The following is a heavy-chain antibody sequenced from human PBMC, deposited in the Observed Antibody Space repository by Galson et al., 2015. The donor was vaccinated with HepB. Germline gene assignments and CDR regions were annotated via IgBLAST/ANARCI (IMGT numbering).Heavy chain of an antibody. CDR2: ITGSSCLT. CDR3: ARPRGDSFNMVRGLS. V-gene: IGHV3-23*01. J-gene: IGHJ5*02. CDR1: EFTFTSYA. D-gene: IGHD3-10*01. Sequence: SLRLSCAAAEFTFTSYALSWGRQGPGGRLEWVSTITGSSCLTNYADSVKGRFTVSRDNSKNTLFLQVSSLRVEDTGVYYCARPRGDSFNMVRGLSWGQGILVTVS.